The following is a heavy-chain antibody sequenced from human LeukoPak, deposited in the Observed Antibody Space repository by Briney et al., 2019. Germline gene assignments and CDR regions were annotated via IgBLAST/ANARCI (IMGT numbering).Heavy chain of an antibody. J-gene: IGHJ5*02. Sequence: PGGSLRLSCAASGLTFSSYWMNWVRQAPGKGLEWVANIKQDGSEKYYVDSVKGRFTISRDNAKNSLYLQMNSLRAEDTAVYYCARDDHSGYDSSYWFDPWGQGTLVTVSS. CDR2: IKQDGSEK. V-gene: IGHV3-7*01. CDR1: GLTFSSYW. CDR3: ARDDHSGYDSSYWFDP. D-gene: IGHD5-12*01.